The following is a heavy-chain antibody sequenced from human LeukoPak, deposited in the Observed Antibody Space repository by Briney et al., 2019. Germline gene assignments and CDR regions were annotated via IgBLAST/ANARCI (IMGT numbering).Heavy chain of an antibody. Sequence: SETLSLTCTVSGGSISSYYWSWIRQPAGKGLEWIGRIYTSGCTNYNPSLKSRVTMSVDTSKNQFSLKLSSVTAADTAVYYCAGGQPPAYYYYGMDVWGQGTTVTVSS. CDR1: GGSISSYY. CDR2: IYTSGCT. V-gene: IGHV4-4*07. CDR3: AGGQPPAYYYYGMDV. J-gene: IGHJ6*02.